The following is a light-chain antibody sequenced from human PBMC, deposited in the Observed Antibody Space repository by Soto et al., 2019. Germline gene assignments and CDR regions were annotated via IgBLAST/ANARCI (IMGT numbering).Light chain of an antibody. J-gene: IGLJ3*02. CDR3: QAWDSNTGV. Sequence: SYELTQPPSVSVSPGQTASISCSGDKLGDKYVCWYQQKPGQSPVLVIYQNTKRPSGIPERFSGSNSGNTATLTISGTQSMDEADYYCQAWDSNTGVFGGGTKVTVL. CDR1: KLGDKY. CDR2: QNT. V-gene: IGLV3-1*01.